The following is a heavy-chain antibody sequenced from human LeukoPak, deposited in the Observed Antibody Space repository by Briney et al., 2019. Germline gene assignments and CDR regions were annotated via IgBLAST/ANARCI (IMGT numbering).Heavy chain of an antibody. CDR2: IRDSGSST. CDR3: ATDYYDSSGYYTGTY. CDR1: GFTFSSYA. Sequence: GGSLRLSCAASGFTFSSYAMSWVRQAPGKGLEWVSAIRDSGSSTHYADSVKGRFTTSRDNSKNTLFLQMNSLRADDTAVYYCATDYYDSSGYYTGTYWGQGTLVTVSS. D-gene: IGHD3-22*01. J-gene: IGHJ4*02. V-gene: IGHV3-23*01.